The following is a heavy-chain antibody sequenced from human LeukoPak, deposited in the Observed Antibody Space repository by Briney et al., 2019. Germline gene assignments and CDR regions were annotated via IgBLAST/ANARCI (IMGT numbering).Heavy chain of an antibody. J-gene: IGHJ3*02. CDR1: GGSVSSGSDY. V-gene: IGHV4-61*01. CDR3: ARGVAKFANGDYEEIGDAFDI. D-gene: IGHD4-17*01. CDR2: IYYSGST. Sequence: PSETLSLTCTVSGGSVSSGSDYWSWIRQPPGKGLEWIGYIYYSGSTNYNPSLKSRVTISVDTSKNQFSLKLSSVTAADTAVYYCARGVAKFANGDYEEIGDAFDIWGQGTMVTVSS.